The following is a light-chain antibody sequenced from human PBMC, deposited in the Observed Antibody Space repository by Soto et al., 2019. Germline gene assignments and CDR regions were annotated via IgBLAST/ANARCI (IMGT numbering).Light chain of an antibody. CDR1: QAIRND. V-gene: IGKV1-17*01. Sequence: DIQMTQSPSSLSSSVGDRVTITCRASQAIRNDLAWYQQKPGRAPQRLIYGSASLQSGVPTRFSGSGSGTEFTLTSSSLPPEDFVTYYGLQRNVCPSTFGRGTKVEIK. CDR3: LQRNVCPST. CDR2: GSA. J-gene: IGKJ4*02.